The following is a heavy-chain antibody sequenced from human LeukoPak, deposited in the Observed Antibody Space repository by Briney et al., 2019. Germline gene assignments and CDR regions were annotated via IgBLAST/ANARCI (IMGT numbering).Heavy chain of an antibody. CDR3: ASQFYGGTHLPLAY. CDR1: GFTFSSYE. J-gene: IGHJ4*02. Sequence: PGGSLRLSCAASGFTFSSYEMNWVRQAPGKGLEWISYISNSGSTIYYADSVKGRFTISRDNAKNSLYLQMNSLRAEDTAVYCCASQFYGGTHLPLAYWGQGTLVTVSS. D-gene: IGHD4-23*01. CDR2: ISNSGSTI. V-gene: IGHV3-48*03.